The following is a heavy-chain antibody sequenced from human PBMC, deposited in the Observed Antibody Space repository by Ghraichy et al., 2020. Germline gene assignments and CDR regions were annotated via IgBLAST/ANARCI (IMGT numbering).Heavy chain of an antibody. CDR2: ISAYNGNT. V-gene: IGHV1-18*01. CDR1: GYTFTSYG. Sequence: ASVKVSCKASGYTFTSYGISWVRQAPGQGLEWMGWISAYNGNTNYAQKLQGRVTMTTDTSTSTAYMELRSLRSDDTAVYYCARDRMMGGVQDAFDIWGQGTMVTVSS. J-gene: IGHJ3*02. CDR3: ARDRMMGGVQDAFDI. D-gene: IGHD1-1*01.